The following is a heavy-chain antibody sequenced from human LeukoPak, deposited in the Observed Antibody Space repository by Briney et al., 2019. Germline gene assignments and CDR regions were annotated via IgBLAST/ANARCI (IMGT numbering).Heavy chain of an antibody. Sequence: SETLSLTCAVSGGSLSTYYWSWIRQPLGKGLEWIGEINHRGTTNYSPSLRSRVTISVDTSKNQFSPTLGSVTAADTAMYYCARVPLRWLTPFDYWGQGTLVTVSS. CDR3: ARVPLRWLTPFDY. CDR1: GGSLSTYY. J-gene: IGHJ4*02. V-gene: IGHV4-34*01. D-gene: IGHD4-17*01. CDR2: INHRGTT.